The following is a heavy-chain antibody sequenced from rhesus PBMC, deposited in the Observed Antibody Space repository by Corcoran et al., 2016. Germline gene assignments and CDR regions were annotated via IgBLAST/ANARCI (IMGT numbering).Heavy chain of an antibody. D-gene: IGHD2-15*01. J-gene: IGHJ5-2*02. CDR2: IYGSGDTT. CDR3: ARDRYCGSTNCLGTTQPDV. V-gene: IGHV4S11*01. CDR1: GGSISSNY. Sequence: QVQLQESGPGLVKPLETLSLTCGVSGGSISSNYWTWIRQPTGKGLEWIGYIYGSGDTTNATPSLTSRVTLSVDAAKTQFSLKLGSVTAADTAVYYCARDRYCGSTNCLGTTQPDVWGRGVLVTVSS.